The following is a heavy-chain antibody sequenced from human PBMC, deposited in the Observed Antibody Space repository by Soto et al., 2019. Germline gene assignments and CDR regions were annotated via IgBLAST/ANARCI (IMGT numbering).Heavy chain of an antibody. CDR2: IYSGGST. CDR3: VKERSGHSYADS. CDR1: GFTVSSNY. J-gene: IGHJ4*02. D-gene: IGHD5-18*01. Sequence: XGSLILSCAASGFTVSSNYMSGVRQAPGKGLEWVSVIYSGGSTYYADSVKGRFTISRDNSKNTLYLQMNSLRVEDSAVYYCVKERSGHSYADSWGQGTLVTVSS. V-gene: IGHV3-53*01.